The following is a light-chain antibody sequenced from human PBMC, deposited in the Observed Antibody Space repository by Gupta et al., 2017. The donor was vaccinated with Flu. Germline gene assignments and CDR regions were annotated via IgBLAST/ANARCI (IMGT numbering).Light chain of an antibody. J-gene: IGKJ1*01. CDR1: QSVSSSY. CDR3: QQYGSSSTWT. Sequence: EIVLTQSPGTLSLSPGDGATLSCRASQSVSSSYLAWYQQKPGQAPRLLIYGASSRATGIPDRFSGSGSGTDFTLTISRLEPEDFAVYYCQQYGSSSTWTFGQGTKVEIK. CDR2: GAS. V-gene: IGKV3-20*01.